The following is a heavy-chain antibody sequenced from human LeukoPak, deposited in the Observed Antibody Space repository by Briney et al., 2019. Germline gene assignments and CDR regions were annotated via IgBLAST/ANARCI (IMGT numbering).Heavy chain of an antibody. CDR2: ISGSGSTK. V-gene: IGHV3-11*01. D-gene: IGHD6-13*01. CDR1: GFTFSDYY. Sequence: GGSLRLSCAASGFTFSDYYMSWIRQAPGKGLEWVSHISGSGSTKIYADSVKGRFTISRDNAENSLYLQVNSLRAEDTAVYYCARVGSITAAGTPDYWGQGTLVTVSS. CDR3: ARVGSITAAGTPDY. J-gene: IGHJ4*02.